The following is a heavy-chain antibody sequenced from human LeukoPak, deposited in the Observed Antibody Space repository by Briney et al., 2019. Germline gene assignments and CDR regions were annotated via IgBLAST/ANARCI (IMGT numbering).Heavy chain of an antibody. V-gene: IGHV3-7*01. CDR1: GFTFTSYW. Sequence: GSLRVSCAASGFTFTSYWMTWVRQAPGKGLEWVANINHDGSEKFYVDSVRGRFTFSRDNADNSLYLQMDSLRVEDAAVYYCARENWFQDYWGQGTLVTVSS. CDR2: INHDGSEK. J-gene: IGHJ4*02. D-gene: IGHD3-9*01. CDR3: ARENWFQDY.